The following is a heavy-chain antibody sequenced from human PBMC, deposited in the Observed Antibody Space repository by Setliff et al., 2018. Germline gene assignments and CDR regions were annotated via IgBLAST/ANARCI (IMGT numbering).Heavy chain of an antibody. V-gene: IGHV1-18*04. J-gene: IGHJ4*02. CDR1: GSTSENNI. D-gene: IGHD3-22*01. CDR3: ARINFYVSSGYYYAPDF. CDR2: ISPYTGRT. Sequence: ASVKVSCKASGSTSENNIFNWVRQAPGQGLEWMGWISPYTGRTYYSPSLEGRITMTTDTSTGTAYVEVRGLRSDDTAVYYCARINFYVSSGYYYAPDFWGQGTLVTVSS.